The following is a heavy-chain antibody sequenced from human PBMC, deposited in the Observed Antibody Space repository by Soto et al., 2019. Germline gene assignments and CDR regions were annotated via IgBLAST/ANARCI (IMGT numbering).Heavy chain of an antibody. CDR3: ASSADCSSTSCYYGLGWFDP. CDR2: IYYSGST. Sequence: SETLSLTCTVSGGSISSSSYYWGWIRQPPGKGLEWIGSIYYSGSTYYNPSLKSRVTISVDTSKNQFSLKLSSVTAADTAVYYCASSADCSSTSCYYGLGWFDPWGQGTLVTVSS. D-gene: IGHD2-2*01. V-gene: IGHV4-39*01. CDR1: GGSISSSSYY. J-gene: IGHJ5*02.